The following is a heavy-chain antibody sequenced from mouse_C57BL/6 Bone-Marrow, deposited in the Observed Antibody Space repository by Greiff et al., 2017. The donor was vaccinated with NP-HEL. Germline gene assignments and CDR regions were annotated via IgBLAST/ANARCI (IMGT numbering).Heavy chain of an antibody. D-gene: IGHD4-1*01. CDR1: GFTFSDYG. J-gene: IGHJ3*01. V-gene: IGHV5-17*01. Sequence: EVQVVESGGGLVKPGGSLKLSCAASGFTFSDYGMHWVRQAPEKGLEWVAYISSGSSTIYYADTVKGRFTISRDNAKNTLFLQMTSLRSEDTAMYYCAKLGKGAWFAHWGQGTLVTVSA. CDR2: ISSGSSTI. CDR3: AKLGKGAWFAH.